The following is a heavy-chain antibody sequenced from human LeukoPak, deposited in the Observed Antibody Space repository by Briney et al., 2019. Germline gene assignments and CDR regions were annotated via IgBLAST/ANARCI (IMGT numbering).Heavy chain of an antibody. CDR1: GFTLSSYW. CDR2: IKQDGSEK. V-gene: IGHV3-7*01. J-gene: IGHJ6*03. D-gene: IGHD6-13*01. CDR3: ARDSSSWSIRYYYYYYMDV. Sequence: GGSLRLSCAASGFTLSSYWMSWVRQAPGKGLEWVANIKQDGSEKYYVDSVKGRFTISRDNAKNSLYLQMNSLRAEDTAVYYCARDSSSWSIRYYYYYYMDVWGKGTTVTVSS.